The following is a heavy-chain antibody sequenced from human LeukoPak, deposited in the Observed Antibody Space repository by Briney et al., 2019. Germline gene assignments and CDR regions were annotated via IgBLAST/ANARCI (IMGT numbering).Heavy chain of an antibody. CDR1: GFSLSGYS. CDR3: ARGRGSYSFDY. J-gene: IGHJ4*02. D-gene: IGHD1-26*01. V-gene: IGHV3-7*01. Sequence: GGSLRLSCAASGFSLSGYSMSWAGQAPGKGVEGVANIKQDGSEKYYVDSVKGRFTISRDNAKNSLSLQMNSLRVEDTAVYYCARGRGSYSFDYWGQGTLVTVSS. CDR2: IKQDGSEK.